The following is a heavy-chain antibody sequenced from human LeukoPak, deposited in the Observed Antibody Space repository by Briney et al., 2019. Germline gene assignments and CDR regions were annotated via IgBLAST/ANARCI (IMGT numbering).Heavy chain of an antibody. CDR1: GYSFIDYY. J-gene: IGHJ4*02. V-gene: IGHV1-2*02. CDR2: INPKSGGT. CDR3: APATMTFDY. D-gene: IGHD5-24*01. Sequence: ASVKVSCKASGYSFIDYYMHWVRQAPGQGHEWMGWINPKSGGTNYAQKFQDRVTMTTDTSISTAYMELSRLASDDTAVYYCAPATMTFDYWGQGTLVTVSS.